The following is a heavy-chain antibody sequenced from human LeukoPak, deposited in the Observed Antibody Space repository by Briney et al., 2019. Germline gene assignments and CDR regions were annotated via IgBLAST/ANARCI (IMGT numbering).Heavy chain of an antibody. V-gene: IGHV3-30*04. Sequence: SGGSLRLSCAASGFTFSSYAMHWVRQAPGKGLEWVAVISYDGSNKYYADSVKGRFTISRDNSKNTLYLQMNSLRAEDTAVYYCAKSYYDSSGYRGDLEYWGQGTLVTVSS. D-gene: IGHD3-22*01. CDR2: ISYDGSNK. J-gene: IGHJ4*02. CDR1: GFTFSSYA. CDR3: AKSYYDSSGYRGDLEY.